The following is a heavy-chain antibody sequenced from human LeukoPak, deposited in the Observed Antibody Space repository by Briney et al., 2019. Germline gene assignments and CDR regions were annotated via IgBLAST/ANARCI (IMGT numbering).Heavy chain of an antibody. V-gene: IGHV4-31*03. CDR1: GDFISSNSFY. CDR2: IYYSGST. D-gene: IGHD4-17*01. Sequence: PSETLSLTCTVSGDFISSNSFYWGWIRQHPGKGLEWIGYIYYSGSTYYNPSLKSRVTISVDTSKNQFSPKLSSVTAADTAVYYCARKGPPTDNYGDDYWGQGTLVTVSS. J-gene: IGHJ4*02. CDR3: ARKGPPTDNYGDDY.